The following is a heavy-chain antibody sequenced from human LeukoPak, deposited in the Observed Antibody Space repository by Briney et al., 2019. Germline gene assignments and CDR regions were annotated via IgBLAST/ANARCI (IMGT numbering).Heavy chain of an antibody. D-gene: IGHD2-15*01. V-gene: IGHV3-30*03. Sequence: PGGSLRLSCAASGFGFSTYGMHWVRQAPGKGLEWVAMISSDRSNKYYADSVKGRFTISRDNSKSTLHLQMNSLRAEDTAVYYCAIYGCSGGSCYSVVWSSLETWGQGTLVTVSS. J-gene: IGHJ5*02. CDR3: AIYGCSGGSCYSVVWSSLET. CDR2: ISSDRSNK. CDR1: GFGFSTYG.